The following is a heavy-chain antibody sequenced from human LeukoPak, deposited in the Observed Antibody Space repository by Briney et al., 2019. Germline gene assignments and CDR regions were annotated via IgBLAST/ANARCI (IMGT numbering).Heavy chain of an antibody. CDR3: ARPAGGYSLDC. CDR2: ISSSGSYT. CDR1: GFTFSDYY. J-gene: IGHJ4*02. D-gene: IGHD5-24*01. Sequence: PGGSLRLSCAASGFTFSDYYMSWIRQAPGKGLERVSYISSSGSYTNYADSVKGRFTISRDNAKNSLYLQMNSLRAEDTAVYYCARPAGGYSLDCWGQGTLVTVSS. V-gene: IGHV3-11*06.